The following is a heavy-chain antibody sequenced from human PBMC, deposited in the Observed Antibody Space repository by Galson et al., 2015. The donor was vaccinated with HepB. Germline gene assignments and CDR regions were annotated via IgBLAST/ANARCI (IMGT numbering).Heavy chain of an antibody. CDR1: GFTFSNNN. D-gene: IGHD3-10*01. CDR3: ARVGASGSSAN. CDR2: ISGDGSAL. V-gene: IGHV3-48*04. J-gene: IGHJ4*02. Sequence: SLRLSCAASGFTFSNNNLNWVRQAPGKGLEWVSYISGDGSALYYADSVKGRFTISRDNSQNSLYLQMNSLRAEDTAIYYCARVGASGSSANWGQGTLVTVSS.